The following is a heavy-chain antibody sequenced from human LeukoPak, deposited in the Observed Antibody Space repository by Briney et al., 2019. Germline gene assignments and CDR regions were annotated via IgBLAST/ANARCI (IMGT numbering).Heavy chain of an antibody. V-gene: IGHV1-2*02. J-gene: IGHJ6*03. D-gene: IGHD1-1*01. CDR1: GYTFTGYY. CDR3: ARVIGYIYYYMDV. Sequence: ASVKVSCKASGYTFTGYYMHWVRQAPGQGLEWMGWINPNSGGTNYAQKFQGRVTMTRDTSISTAYMELSRLRSDDTAVYYCARVIGYIYYYMDVWGKGTTVTVSS. CDR2: INPNSGGT.